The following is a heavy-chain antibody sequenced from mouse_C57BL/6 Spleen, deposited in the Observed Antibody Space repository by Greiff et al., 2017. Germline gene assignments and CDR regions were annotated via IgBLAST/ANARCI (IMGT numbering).Heavy chain of an antibody. D-gene: IGHD2-1*01. Sequence: VQLKQSGAELVRPGASVKLSCTASGFNIKDDYMHWVKQRPEQGLEWIGWIDPENGDTEYASKFQGKATITADTSSNTAYRQLSSLTSKDTAVYYCTTSDYGNSFDYWGQGTTLTVSS. V-gene: IGHV14-4*01. CDR3: TTSDYGNSFDY. CDR2: IDPENGDT. CDR1: GFNIKDDY. J-gene: IGHJ2*01.